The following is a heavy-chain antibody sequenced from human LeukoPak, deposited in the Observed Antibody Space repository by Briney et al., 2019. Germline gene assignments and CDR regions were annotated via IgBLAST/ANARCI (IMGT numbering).Heavy chain of an antibody. V-gene: IGHV3-21*01. CDR1: GFTFSSYS. Sequence: GGSLRLSCAASGFTFSSYSMNWVRQAPGKGLEWVSSIDFTSRYIYNADSVKGRFTISRDNAKNSLYLQMDGLRAEDTAVYYCARDNTYSSGGTYYDRFDYWGQGTLVTVSS. D-gene: IGHD2-15*01. CDR2: IDFTSRYI. CDR3: ARDNTYSSGGTYYDRFDY. J-gene: IGHJ4*02.